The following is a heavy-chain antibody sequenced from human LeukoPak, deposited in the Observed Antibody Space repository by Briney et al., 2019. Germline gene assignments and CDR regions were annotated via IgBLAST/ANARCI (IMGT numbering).Heavy chain of an antibody. D-gene: IGHD1-26*01. V-gene: IGHV3-23*01. CDR2: ISGSGGST. J-gene: IGHJ4*02. Sequence: PGGSLRLSCAASGFTVSSNYMSWVRQAPGKGLEWVSAISGSGGSTYYADSVKGRFTISRDNSKNTLYLQMNSLRAEDTAVYYCAKHSTDKGSYFDYWGQGTLVTVSS. CDR1: GFTVSSNY. CDR3: AKHSTDKGSYFDY.